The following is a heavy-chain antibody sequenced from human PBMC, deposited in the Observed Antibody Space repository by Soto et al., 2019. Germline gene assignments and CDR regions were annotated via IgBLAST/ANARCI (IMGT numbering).Heavy chain of an antibody. J-gene: IGHJ4*02. CDR3: AKGIVVVPAVKRFDY. CDR1: GFIFSSYA. D-gene: IGHD2-2*01. Sequence: GGSLRLSCAASGFIFSSYAMSWVRQAPGKGLEWVSAISGSGGSTYYADSVKGRFTISRDNSKNTLYLQMNSLRAEDTAVYYCAKGIVVVPAVKRFDYWGQGTLVTVSS. V-gene: IGHV3-23*01. CDR2: ISGSGGST.